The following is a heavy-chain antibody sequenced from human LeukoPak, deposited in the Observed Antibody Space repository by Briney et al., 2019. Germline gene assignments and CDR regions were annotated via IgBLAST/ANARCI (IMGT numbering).Heavy chain of an antibody. J-gene: IGHJ4*02. CDR1: GFMFSSNW. D-gene: IGHD6-13*01. CDR3: AKDPYSSSWYPDY. Sequence: GGSLRLSCAASGFMFSSNWMSWVRQAPGKGLEWVSAISGSGGSTYYADSVKGRFTISRDNSKNTLYLQMNSLRAEGTAVYYCAKDPYSSSWYPDYWGQGTLVTVSS. CDR2: ISGSGGST. V-gene: IGHV3-23*01.